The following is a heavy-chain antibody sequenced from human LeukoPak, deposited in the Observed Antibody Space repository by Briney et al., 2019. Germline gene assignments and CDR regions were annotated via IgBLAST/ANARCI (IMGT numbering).Heavy chain of an antibody. CDR2: IKSDGST. CDR1: GFTFSTYW. V-gene: IGHV3-74*01. J-gene: IGHJ1*01. CDR3: ARAPSEIGGYYPEYFRH. Sequence: GGSLRLSCAASGFTFSTYWMHWVRQAPGKGLVWVSRIKSDGSTNYADSVKGRFTISRDNAKNTVSLQMNGLRAEDTGVYYCARAPSEIGGYYPEYFRHWGQGTLVTVSS. D-gene: IGHD3-22*01.